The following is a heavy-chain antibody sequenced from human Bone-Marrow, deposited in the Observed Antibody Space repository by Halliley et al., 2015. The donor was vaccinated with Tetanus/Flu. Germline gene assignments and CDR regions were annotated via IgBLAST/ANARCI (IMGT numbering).Heavy chain of an antibody. J-gene: IGHJ6*02. CDR3: ARHEPFLAPGMDV. CDR2: ISGSSNAV. CDR1: GFTFSPYS. Sequence: SLRLSCAASGFTFSPYSMNWVRQAPGKGLEWVSYISGSSNAVHYADSVKGRFTISRDNAKSSLSLQMNNLRAEDTAVYYCARHEPFLAPGMDVWGRGTTVIVSS. V-gene: IGHV3-48*04.